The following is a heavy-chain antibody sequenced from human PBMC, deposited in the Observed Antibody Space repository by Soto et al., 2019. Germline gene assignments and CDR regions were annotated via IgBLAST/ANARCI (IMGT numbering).Heavy chain of an antibody. D-gene: IGHD3-9*01. Sequence: PGGSLRLSCAASGFTSSSYGMHWVRQAPGKGLEWVAVISYDGSNKYYADSVKGRFTISRDNSKNTLYLQMNSLRAEDTAVYYCAKDSDPDILTGQEVNWSAPWGQGTLVTVSS. J-gene: IGHJ5*02. CDR2: ISYDGSNK. CDR3: AKDSDPDILTGQEVNWSAP. V-gene: IGHV3-30*18. CDR1: GFTSSSYG.